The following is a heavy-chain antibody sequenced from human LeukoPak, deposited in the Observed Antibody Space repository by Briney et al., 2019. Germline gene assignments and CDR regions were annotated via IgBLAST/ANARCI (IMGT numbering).Heavy chain of an antibody. CDR3: ARDGYNLDAFDI. D-gene: IGHD5-24*01. CDR1: GGTFSSYA. V-gene: IGHV1-69*05. CDR2: IIPIFGTA. Sequence: ASVKVSCKASGGTFSSYAISWVRQAPGQGLEWMGGIIPIFGTANYAQKFQGRATITTDEFTSTAYMELSSLRSEDTAVYYCARDGYNLDAFDIWGQGTMVTVSS. J-gene: IGHJ3*02.